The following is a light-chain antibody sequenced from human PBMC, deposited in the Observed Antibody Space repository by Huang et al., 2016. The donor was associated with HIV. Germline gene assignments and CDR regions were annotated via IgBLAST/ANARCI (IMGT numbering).Light chain of an antibody. Sequence: AIQMTQSPSSLSASVGDRVTVTCRASQGIGNDLGWYQQKPGKAPKPLIYAASSLQSGGPSRFSGSGSGTDFTLTISSLQPEDFATYYCLQDYNYPRTFGQGTKVEIK. CDR2: AAS. J-gene: IGKJ1*01. V-gene: IGKV1-6*01. CDR1: QGIGND. CDR3: LQDYNYPRT.